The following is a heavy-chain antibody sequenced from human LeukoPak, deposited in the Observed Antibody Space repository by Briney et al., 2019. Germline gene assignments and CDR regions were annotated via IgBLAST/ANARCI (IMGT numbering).Heavy chain of an antibody. Sequence: GGSLRLSCAASGFTFSSYATSWVRQAPGKGLEWVSAISGSGGSTYYADSVKGRFTISRDNSKNTLYLQMNSLRAEDTAVYYCAKGRSITMIVVVIPFDPWGQGTLVTVSS. CDR1: GFTFSSYA. CDR3: AKGRSITMIVVVIPFDP. V-gene: IGHV3-23*01. D-gene: IGHD3-22*01. J-gene: IGHJ5*02. CDR2: ISGSGGST.